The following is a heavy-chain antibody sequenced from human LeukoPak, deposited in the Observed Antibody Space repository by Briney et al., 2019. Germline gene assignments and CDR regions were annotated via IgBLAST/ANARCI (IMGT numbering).Heavy chain of an antibody. CDR3: AKETVVVVAATPDAFDI. CDR1: GFTFSSYA. CDR2: ISGTGGST. D-gene: IGHD2-15*01. Sequence: GGSLRLSCAASGFTFSSYAMSWVRQASGKGLEWVSAISGTGGSTHYADSVKGRFTISRDNSKNTVYLQMNSPRAEDTAVYYCAKETVVVVAATPDAFDIWGQGTMVTVSS. V-gene: IGHV3-23*01. J-gene: IGHJ3*02.